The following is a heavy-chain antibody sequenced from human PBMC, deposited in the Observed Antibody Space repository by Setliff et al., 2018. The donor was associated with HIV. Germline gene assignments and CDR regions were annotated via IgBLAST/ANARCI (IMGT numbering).Heavy chain of an antibody. J-gene: IGHJ5*02. CDR1: DDSVSTIGCH. CDR2: IYYSGTT. Sequence: SETLSLTCTVSDDSVSTIGCHRGWIRQPPGWGLEWIGSIYYSGTTFYNPSLKSRVFISIDASKNQFSLRLSSLTAADTALYYCARHGGRDQINWFDPWGQGTLVTVSS. V-gene: IGHV4-39*01. D-gene: IGHD2-21*02. CDR3: ARHGGRDQINWFDP.